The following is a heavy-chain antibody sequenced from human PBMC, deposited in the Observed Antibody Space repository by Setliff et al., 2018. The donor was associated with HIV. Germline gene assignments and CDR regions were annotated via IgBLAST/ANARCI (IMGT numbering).Heavy chain of an antibody. Sequence: SETLSLTCIVSGAPISSHYWSWIRQPPGKGLEWIGNVYYSGNTNYNPSLKSRVTISLDTSKNQFSLKLTSVTAADTAFYYCAKDTVYGSGTFDIWGQGTMVTVSS. CDR1: GAPISSHY. J-gene: IGHJ3*02. CDR3: AKDTVYGSGTFDI. D-gene: IGHD3-10*01. CDR2: VYYSGNT. V-gene: IGHV4-59*11.